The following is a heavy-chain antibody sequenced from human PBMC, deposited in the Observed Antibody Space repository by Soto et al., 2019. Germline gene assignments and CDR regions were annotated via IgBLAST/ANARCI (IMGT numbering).Heavy chain of an antibody. J-gene: IGHJ6*02. CDR2: INPKSGGT. CDR1: GYSFTDYH. V-gene: IGHV1-2*04. CDR3: ARGDSTGCSNGVCSFYYNHDMDV. D-gene: IGHD2-8*01. Sequence: ASVKVSCKASGYSFTDYHIHWVRQAPGQGLEWLGRINPKSGGTSTAQKFQGWVTMTTDTSISTASMELTRLTSDDTAIYYCARGDSTGCSNGVCSFYYNHDMDVWGQVTAVIVSS.